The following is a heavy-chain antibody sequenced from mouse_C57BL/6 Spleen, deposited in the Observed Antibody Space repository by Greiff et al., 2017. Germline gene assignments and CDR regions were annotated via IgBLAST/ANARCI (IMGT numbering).Heavy chain of an antibody. CDR1: GFTFTDYY. D-gene: IGHD2-2*01. V-gene: IGHV7-3*01. CDR2: IRNKANGYTT. Sequence: EVKLMESGGGLVQPGGSLSLSCAASGFTFTDYYMSWVRQPPGKALEWLGFIRNKANGYTTEYSASVKGRFTISRDNSQSILYLQMNALRAEDSATYYCARYGGYDGIVHWGQGTSVTVSS. CDR3: ARYGGYDGIVH. J-gene: IGHJ4*01.